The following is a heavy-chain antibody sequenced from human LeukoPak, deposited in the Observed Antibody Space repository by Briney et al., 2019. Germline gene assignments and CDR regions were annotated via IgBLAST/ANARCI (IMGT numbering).Heavy chain of an antibody. CDR3: ARDVGSRGSGY. CDR1: GYTFTGFG. Sequence: GASVKVSCKASGYTFTGFGISCVRQAPGQGLEWMGWVSPYNGVTNYVQKLQGRVTMTTDTSTNTAYMELRSLRSDDTAVYYCARDVGSRGSGYWGQGTLVTVSS. V-gene: IGHV1-18*01. CDR2: VSPYNGVT. D-gene: IGHD1-1*01. J-gene: IGHJ1*01.